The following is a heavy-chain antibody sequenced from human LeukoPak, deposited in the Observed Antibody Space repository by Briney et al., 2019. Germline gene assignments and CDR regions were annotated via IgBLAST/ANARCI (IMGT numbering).Heavy chain of an antibody. CDR3: ARGRARHIITMIVVVTKGRFDY. CDR2: INHSGST. V-gene: IGHV4-34*01. D-gene: IGHD3-22*01. J-gene: IGHJ4*02. Sequence: PSETLSLTCAVYGGSFSGYYWSWIRQPPGKGLEWIGEINHSGSTNYNPSLKSRVTISVDTSKNQFSLKLSSVTAADTAVYYCARGRARHIITMIVVVTKGRFDYWGQGTLVTVPS. CDR1: GGSFSGYY.